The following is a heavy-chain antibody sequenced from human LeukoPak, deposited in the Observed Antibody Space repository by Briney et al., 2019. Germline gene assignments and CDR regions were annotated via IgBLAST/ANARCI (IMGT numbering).Heavy chain of an antibody. CDR3: ASGYCGGDCYDAFDI. J-gene: IGHJ3*02. CDR2: IYSGGST. CDR1: GFTFSSYA. V-gene: IGHV3-66*01. D-gene: IGHD2-21*02. Sequence: GGSLRLSCAASGFTFSSYAMSWVRQAPGKGLEWVSVIYSGGSTDYADSVKGRFTISRDNSKNALYLQMNSLRAEDTAVYYCASGYCGGDCYDAFDIWGQGTMVTVSS.